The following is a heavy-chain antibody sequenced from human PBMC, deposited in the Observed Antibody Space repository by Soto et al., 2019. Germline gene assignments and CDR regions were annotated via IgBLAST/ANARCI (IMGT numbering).Heavy chain of an antibody. CDR3: ARGRYGDY. CDR2: ISAYNGNT. CDR1: GYIITTYG. D-gene: IGHD1-1*01. Sequence: QVHLVQSGAEVKKPGASVKVSCKGSGYIITTYGITWVRQAPGQGLEWMGWISAYNGNTNYAQKLQGRVTVTRDTSTSTAYMELRNLRSDDTAVYYCARGRYGDYWGQGALVTVSS. V-gene: IGHV1-18*01. J-gene: IGHJ4*02.